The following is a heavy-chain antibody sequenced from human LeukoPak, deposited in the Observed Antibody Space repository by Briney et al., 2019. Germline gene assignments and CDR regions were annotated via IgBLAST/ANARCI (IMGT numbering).Heavy chain of an antibody. Sequence: ASVKVSCKASGYTFTSYYMHWVRQAPGQGLEWMGIINPSGGSTSYAQKFQGRVTMTRDTSTSTVYMELSSLRSEDTAVYYCARSAEVLRYFDWLLVWGQGTLVTVSS. V-gene: IGHV1-46*01. CDR2: INPSGGST. D-gene: IGHD3-9*01. CDR1: GYTFTSYY. CDR3: ARSAEVLRYFDWLLV. J-gene: IGHJ4*02.